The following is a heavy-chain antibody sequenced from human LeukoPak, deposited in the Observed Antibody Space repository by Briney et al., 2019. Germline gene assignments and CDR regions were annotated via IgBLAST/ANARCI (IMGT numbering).Heavy chain of an antibody. D-gene: IGHD5-18*01. V-gene: IGHV1-46*01. CDR2: INPRGGST. Sequence: ASVKVSXKASGYTFTSYYMHWVRQAPGQGLEWMGIINPRGGSTSYAQKFQGRVTMTRDTSTSTVYMELSSLRSEDTAVYYCASGELWWKPQFWGQGTLVTVSS. J-gene: IGHJ4*02. CDR3: ASGELWWKPQF. CDR1: GYTFTSYY.